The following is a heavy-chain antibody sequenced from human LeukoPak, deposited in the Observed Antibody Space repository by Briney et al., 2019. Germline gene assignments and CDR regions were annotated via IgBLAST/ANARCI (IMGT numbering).Heavy chain of an antibody. CDR1: GYTFTSYG. Sequence: ASVKVSCKASGYTFTSYGISWVRQAPGQGPEWMGWISSHNHNPQIAQKFQGRLTMTADTSASTVYMELRSLRSDDTAVYYCARDEDYGIFVNIDYWGQGTLVTVSS. V-gene: IGHV1-18*01. CDR3: ARDEDYGIFVNIDY. J-gene: IGHJ4*02. D-gene: IGHD4-17*01. CDR2: ISSHNHNP.